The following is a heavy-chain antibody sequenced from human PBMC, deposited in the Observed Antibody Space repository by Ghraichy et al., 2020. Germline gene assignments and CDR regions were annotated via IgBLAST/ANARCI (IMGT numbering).Heavy chain of an antibody. Sequence: SVKVSCKASGGTFSSYVISWVRQAPGQGLEWMGGIIPIFGTSNYAQKFQGRVTITADESTSTAYMELSSLRSEDTAVYYCARMRFLEWLSPPRDYYYMDVWGKGTTVTVSS. CDR3: ARMRFLEWLSPPRDYYYMDV. CDR2: IIPIFGTS. V-gene: IGHV1-69*13. D-gene: IGHD3-3*01. CDR1: GGTFSSYV. J-gene: IGHJ6*03.